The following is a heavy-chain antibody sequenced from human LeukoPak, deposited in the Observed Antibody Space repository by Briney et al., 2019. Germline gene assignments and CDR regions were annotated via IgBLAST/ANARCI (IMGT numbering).Heavy chain of an antibody. J-gene: IGHJ4*02. Sequence: LSLTCAVYGGSFSGYYWSWIRQPPGKGLEWVSYISSSGSTIYYADSVKGRFTISRDNAKNSLYLQMNSLRAEDTAVYYCARDSVTTVTSAFDYWGQGTLVTVSS. CDR3: ARDSVTTVTSAFDY. CDR1: GGSFSGYY. D-gene: IGHD3-10*01. CDR2: ISSSGSTI. V-gene: IGHV3-11*01.